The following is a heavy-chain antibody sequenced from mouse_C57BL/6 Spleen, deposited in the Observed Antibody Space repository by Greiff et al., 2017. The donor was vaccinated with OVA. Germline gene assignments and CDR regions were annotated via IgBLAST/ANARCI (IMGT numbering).Heavy chain of an antibody. Sequence: EVKLQESGPELVKPGASVKISCKASGYSFTGYYMNWVKQSPEKSLEWIGEINPSTGGTTYNQKFKAKATLTVDKSSSTAYMQLKSLTSEDSAVYYCAREDYSKRYFDVWGTGTTVTVSS. D-gene: IGHD2-5*01. V-gene: IGHV1-42*01. CDR3: AREDYSKRYFDV. CDR1: GYSFTGYY. CDR2: INPSTGGT. J-gene: IGHJ1*03.